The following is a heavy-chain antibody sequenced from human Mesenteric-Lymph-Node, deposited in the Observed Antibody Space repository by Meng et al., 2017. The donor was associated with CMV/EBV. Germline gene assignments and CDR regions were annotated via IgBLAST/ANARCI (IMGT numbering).Heavy chain of an antibody. CDR2: IDPSDSYT. Sequence: CKGSGYSFTRYWISWVRQMPGKGLEWMGRIDPSDSYTNYSPAFLGRVTISADNDITTAYLQWSSLNVSDTAMYYCARHCGGDCSPDYWGQG. D-gene: IGHD2-21*02. CDR3: ARHCGGDCSPDY. CDR1: GYSFTRYW. V-gene: IGHV5-10-1*01. J-gene: IGHJ4*02.